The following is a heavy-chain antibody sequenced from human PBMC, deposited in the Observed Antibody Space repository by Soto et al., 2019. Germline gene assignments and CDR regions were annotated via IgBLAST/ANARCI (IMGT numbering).Heavy chain of an antibody. J-gene: IGHJ4*02. CDR2: IIYNGGDT. Sequence: PGGSLRLSCAASGFTFSTYAMTWVRQAPGKGLEWVSSIIYNGGDTSYADSVKGRFTISRDNSKNTLYLQMNSLRAEDAAVYFCAKAGDGGGFYFDYWGQGTLVTVSS. V-gene: IGHV3-23*01. CDR3: AKAGDGGGFYFDY. D-gene: IGHD2-21*02. CDR1: GFTFSTYA.